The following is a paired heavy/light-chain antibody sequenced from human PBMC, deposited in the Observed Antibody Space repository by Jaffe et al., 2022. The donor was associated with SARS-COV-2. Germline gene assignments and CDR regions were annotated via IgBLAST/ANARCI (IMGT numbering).Light chain of an antibody. CDR1: SSDVGSYNF. CDR3: SSYAGNNIYV. Sequence: QSALTQPPSASGSPGQSVAISCTGTSSDVGSYNFVSWYQQHPGKAPKLLIDEVSKRPSGVSDRFSGSKSGNTASLTVSGLQAEDEADYYCSSYAGNNIYVFGTGTKVTVL. J-gene: IGLJ1*01. CDR2: EVS. V-gene: IGLV2-8*01.
Heavy chain of an antibody. V-gene: IGHV5-51*01. CDR1: GYKFTNYW. CDR2: IYPGNFDT. D-gene: IGHD3-10*01. Sequence: EVQLVQSGAEVKKPGESLKISCKSSGYKFTNYWIAWVRQMPGKGLEWMGIIYPGNFDTRYSPSFQGQVTISTDRSISTAYVQWSSLTASDTAVYYCARGPLNNYGWNHFDYWGQGTLVTVSS. CDR3: ARGPLNNYGWNHFDY. J-gene: IGHJ4*02.